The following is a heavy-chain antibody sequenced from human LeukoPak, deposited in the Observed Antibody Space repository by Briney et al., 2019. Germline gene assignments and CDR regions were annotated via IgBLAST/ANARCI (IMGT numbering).Heavy chain of an antibody. CDR2: IYYSGST. Sequence: SETLSLTCTVSGGSISSYYWSWIRQPPGKGLEWIGYIYYSGSTNYNPSLKSRVTISVDTSKNQFSLKLSSVTAADTAVYYCARGVYSSSWPFDYWGEGTLVTVSS. J-gene: IGHJ4*02. D-gene: IGHD6-13*01. CDR1: GGSISSYY. CDR3: ARGVYSSSWPFDY. V-gene: IGHV4-59*01.